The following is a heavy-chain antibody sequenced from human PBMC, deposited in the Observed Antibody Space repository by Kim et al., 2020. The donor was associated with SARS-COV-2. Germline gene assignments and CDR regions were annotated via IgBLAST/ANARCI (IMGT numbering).Heavy chain of an antibody. CDR3: AKRTGGSSGFDF. Sequence: GGSLRLSCAASGFTFSSYAMGWVRQAPGKGLEWVSGISADGGYTHYADSVKGRFTISRDNSKNTLYVQMNSLRGEDTALYYCAKRTGGSSGFDFWGQGT. J-gene: IGHJ4*02. V-gene: IGHV3-23*01. D-gene: IGHD6-6*01. CDR1: GFTFSSYA. CDR2: ISADGGYT.